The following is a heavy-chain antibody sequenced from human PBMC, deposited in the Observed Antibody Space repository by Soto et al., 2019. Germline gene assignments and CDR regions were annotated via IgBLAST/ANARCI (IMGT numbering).Heavy chain of an antibody. V-gene: IGHV3-30-3*01. CDR2: ISYDGSNK. Sequence: GGSLRLSCVASGFTFSSYVMHWVRQAPGKGLEWVAVISYDGSNKYYADSVKGRFTISRDNSKNTLYLQMNSLRAEDTAVYYCAKDQYSGSPGKPDYWGQGTLVTVSS. CDR3: AKDQYSGSPGKPDY. CDR1: GFTFSSYV. D-gene: IGHD1-26*01. J-gene: IGHJ4*02.